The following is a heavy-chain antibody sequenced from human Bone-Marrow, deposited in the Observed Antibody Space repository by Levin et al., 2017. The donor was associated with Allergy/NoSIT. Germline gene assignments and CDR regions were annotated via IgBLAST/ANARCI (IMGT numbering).Heavy chain of an antibody. D-gene: IGHD2-15*01. CDR3: ARDAAYCSGGNCYSGGYFDH. V-gene: IGHV3-30-3*01. Sequence: QPGGSLRLSCAASGFTFSNYAMNWVRQVPGKGLEWVAVISYDGTNKYYPDFVKGRFTISRDNSKNTLYLQMNSLRAEDTAVYYCARDAAYCSGGNCYSGGYFDHWGQGTLVTVSS. J-gene: IGHJ1*01. CDR1: GFTFSNYA. CDR2: ISYDGTNK.